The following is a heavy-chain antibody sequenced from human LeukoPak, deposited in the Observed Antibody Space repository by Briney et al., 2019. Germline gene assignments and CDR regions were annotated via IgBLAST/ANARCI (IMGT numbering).Heavy chain of an antibody. CDR3: ARRDYLDHFYYIDV. CDR2: IYYSGST. CDR1: GGSISSSTYY. V-gene: IGHV4-39*01. D-gene: IGHD3-10*01. J-gene: IGHJ6*03. Sequence: SETLSLTCTVSGGSISSSTYYWGWIRQPPGTGLEWIGSIYYSGSTYYNPSLKSRVTISVDTSNNQFSLKLSSVTAADTAVYYCARRDYLDHFYYIDVWDKGNTVTVSS.